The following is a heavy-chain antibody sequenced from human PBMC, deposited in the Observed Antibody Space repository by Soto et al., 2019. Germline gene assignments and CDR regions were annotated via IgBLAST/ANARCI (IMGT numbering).Heavy chain of an antibody. Sequence: ASVKVSCKASGYTFTSYYMHWVRQAPGQGLEWMGIINPSGGSTSYAQKFQGRVTMTRDTSTSTVYMELSSLRSEDTAVYYCARDGGPSVLVSFFDYWGQGTRVTVSS. V-gene: IGHV1-46*01. CDR3: ARDGGPSVLVSFFDY. J-gene: IGHJ4*02. CDR1: GYTFTSYY. D-gene: IGHD2-8*02. CDR2: INPSGGST.